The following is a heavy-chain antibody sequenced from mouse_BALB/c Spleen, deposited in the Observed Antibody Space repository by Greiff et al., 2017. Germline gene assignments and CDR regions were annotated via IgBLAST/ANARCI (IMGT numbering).Heavy chain of an antibody. CDR3: ALITTVVEDYFDY. V-gene: IGHV14-1*02. D-gene: IGHD1-1*01. CDR1: GFNIKDYY. Sequence: VQLQQSGAELVRPGALVKLSCKASGFNIKDYYMHWVKQRPEQGLEWIGWIDPENGNTIYDPKFQGKASITADTSSNTAYLQLSSLTSEDTAVYYCALITTVVEDYFDYWGQGTTLTVSS. J-gene: IGHJ2*01. CDR2: IDPENGNT.